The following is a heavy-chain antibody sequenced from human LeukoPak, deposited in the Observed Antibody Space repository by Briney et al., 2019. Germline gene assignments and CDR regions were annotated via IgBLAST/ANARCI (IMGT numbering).Heavy chain of an antibody. CDR1: GFTFSNYW. J-gene: IGHJ5*02. CDR3: ARASNPWLQLT. CDR2: IKQDGSEE. V-gene: IGHV3-7*05. D-gene: IGHD5-24*01. Sequence: GGSLRLSCAASGFTFSNYWMIWVRQAPGKGLEWVGNIKQDGSEERYADSVRGRFTISRDNAQTSLYLQMNSLRAEDTAVYYCARASNPWLQLTWGQGTLVTVSS.